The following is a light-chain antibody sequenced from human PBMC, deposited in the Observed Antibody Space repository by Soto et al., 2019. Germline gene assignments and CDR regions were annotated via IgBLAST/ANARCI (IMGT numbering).Light chain of an antibody. Sequence: QSALTQPASVSGSPGQSITISCTGTSSDVGAYKYVSWYQQHPGKAPKLMIYDVSNRPSRVSNRFSGSKSGNTASLTISGLQAEDEADYYCSSYTSSSTVVFGGGTKLTVL. CDR1: SSDVGAYKY. CDR3: SSYTSSSTVV. V-gene: IGLV2-14*01. CDR2: DVS. J-gene: IGLJ2*01.